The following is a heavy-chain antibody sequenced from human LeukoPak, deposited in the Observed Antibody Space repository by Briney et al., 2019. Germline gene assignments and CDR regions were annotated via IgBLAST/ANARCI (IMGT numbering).Heavy chain of an antibody. CDR2: IYTSGST. D-gene: IGHD3-16*01. Sequence: SETLSLTCTVSGGSISSGSYYWSWIRQPAGKGLECIGRIYTSGSTNYNPSLKSRVTISVDTSKNQFSLKLSSVTAADTTVYCGARDQLMKGPVHIDLWGRGTLVTVSS. V-gene: IGHV4-61*02. J-gene: IGHJ2*01. CDR1: GGSISSGSYY. CDR3: ARDQLMKGPVHIDL.